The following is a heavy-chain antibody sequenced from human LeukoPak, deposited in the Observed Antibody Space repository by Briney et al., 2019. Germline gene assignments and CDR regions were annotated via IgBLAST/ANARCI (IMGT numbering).Heavy chain of an antibody. CDR1: GFTFSSYG. CDR2: ISYDGSNK. V-gene: IGHV3-30*18. Sequence: PGGPLRLSCAASGFTFSSYGMHWVRQAPGKGLEWVAVISYDGSNKYYADSVKGRFAISRDNSKNTLYLQMNSLRAEDTAVYYCAKLWGEGCSSTSCHDYWGQGTLVTVSS. D-gene: IGHD2-2*01. J-gene: IGHJ4*02. CDR3: AKLWGEGCSSTSCHDY.